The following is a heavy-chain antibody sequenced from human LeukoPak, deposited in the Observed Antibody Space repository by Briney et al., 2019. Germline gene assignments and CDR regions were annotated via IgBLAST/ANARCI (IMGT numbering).Heavy chain of an antibody. D-gene: IGHD3-22*01. Sequence: ASVRVSCTVSGYTLTELSMHWVRQAPGKGLEWMGGFDPEDGETIYAQTFQGRVTMTEDTATDTAYMELSSLRSEDTAVYYCATWASSGYFPADFDYWGQGTLVTVSS. J-gene: IGHJ4*02. CDR1: GYTLTELS. CDR2: FDPEDGET. CDR3: ATWASSGYFPADFDY. V-gene: IGHV1-24*01.